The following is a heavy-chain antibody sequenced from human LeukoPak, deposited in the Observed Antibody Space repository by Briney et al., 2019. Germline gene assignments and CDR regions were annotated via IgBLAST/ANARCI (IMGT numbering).Heavy chain of an antibody. J-gene: IGHJ3*02. Sequence: GESLKISCKGSGYNFTNYWIGWVRPMPGKGLEWMGIIYPGDADPRYSPPFQGQVPSSADKSISTAYLQWSSLKASDTAMYYCARHLSYYDSSGYYRITDAFDIWGQGTMVTVSS. CDR2: IYPGDADP. D-gene: IGHD3-22*01. V-gene: IGHV5-51*01. CDR3: ARHLSYYDSSGYYRITDAFDI. CDR1: GYNFTNYW.